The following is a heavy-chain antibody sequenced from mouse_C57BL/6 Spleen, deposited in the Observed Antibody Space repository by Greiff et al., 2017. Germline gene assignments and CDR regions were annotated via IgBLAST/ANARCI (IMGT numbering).Heavy chain of an antibody. D-gene: IGHD2-5*01. CDR2: IYPGDGDT. J-gene: IGHJ3*01. CDR3: ARWGPPYSNYGAWFAY. V-gene: IGHV1-80*01. CDR1: GYAFSSYW. Sequence: VQVVESGAELVKPGASVKISCKASGYAFSSYWMNWVKQRPGKGLEWIGQIYPGDGDTNYNGKFKGKATLTADKSSSTAYMQLSSLTSEDSAVYFCARWGPPYSNYGAWFAYWGQGTLVTVSA.